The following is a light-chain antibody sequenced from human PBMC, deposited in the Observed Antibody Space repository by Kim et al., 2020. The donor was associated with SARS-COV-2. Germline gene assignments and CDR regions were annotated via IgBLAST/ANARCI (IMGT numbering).Light chain of an antibody. V-gene: IGLV2-18*02. J-gene: IGLJ3*02. CDR2: EVS. CDR3: SSYTSINTLV. CDR1: SSDVGSYNR. Sequence: QSALTQPPSVSGSPGQSVTISCTGTSSDVGSYNRVSWYQQPPGTAPKLMIYEVSNRPSGVPDRFSGSKSANTASLTISGLQAEDEADYYCSSYTSINTLVFGGGTQLTVL.